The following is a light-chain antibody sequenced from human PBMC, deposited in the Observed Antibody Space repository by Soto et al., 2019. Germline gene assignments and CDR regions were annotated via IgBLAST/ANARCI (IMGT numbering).Light chain of an antibody. CDR2: AAA. CDR1: QSITTY. Sequence: IQMTQSTSSLSASVGDRVTITCRASQSITTYLNWYQQTSGEAPKLLIYAAARLQTGVPSRFSGSGSGTDFTLTISSLKNEDFATYDRQQAYGATPTFSQGTKVDIK. CDR3: QQAYGATPT. V-gene: IGKV1-39*01. J-gene: IGKJ1*01.